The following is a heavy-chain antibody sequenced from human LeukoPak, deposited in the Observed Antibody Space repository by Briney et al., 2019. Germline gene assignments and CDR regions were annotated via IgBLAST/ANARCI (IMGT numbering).Heavy chain of an antibody. D-gene: IGHD2-15*01. CDR2: IYTSGSP. J-gene: IGHJ5*02. CDR3: VSGSPNWFDP. Sequence: SETLSLTCTVSGGSISSYYWSWIRQPAGKGLEWIGRIYTSGSPNYNPSLKSRVTMSVDTSKNQFSLKLSSVTAADTAVYYCVSGSPNWFDPWGQGTLVTVSS. V-gene: IGHV4-4*07. CDR1: GGSISSYY.